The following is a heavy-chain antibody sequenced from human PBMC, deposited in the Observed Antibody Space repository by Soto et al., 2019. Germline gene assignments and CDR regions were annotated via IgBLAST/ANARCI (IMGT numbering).Heavy chain of an antibody. CDR1: GFTFSSYG. CDR3: ARSTRAGAFDI. CDR2: ISSSGSTI. J-gene: IGHJ3*02. V-gene: IGHV3-48*04. D-gene: IGHD6-19*01. Sequence: GGSLRLSCAASGFTFSSYGMHWVRQAPGKGLEWVSYISSSGSTIYYADSVKGRFTISRDNAKNSLYLQMNSLRAEDTAVYYCARSTRAGAFDIWGQGTMVTVSS.